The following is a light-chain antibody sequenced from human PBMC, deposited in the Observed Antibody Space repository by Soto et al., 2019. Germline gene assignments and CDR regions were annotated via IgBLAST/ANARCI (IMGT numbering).Light chain of an antibody. CDR2: DVN. CDR1: ISDIGGYNF. J-gene: IGLJ2*01. Sequence: SALTQPASVSGSPGQSITISCTGTISDIGGYNFISWYQHHPGKAPKLVIYDVNNRPSGISYRFSGSKSGNTASLTIYGLQAEDEADYYCASSTRTTTLVFGGGTKVTVL. V-gene: IGLV2-14*01. CDR3: ASSTRTTTLV.